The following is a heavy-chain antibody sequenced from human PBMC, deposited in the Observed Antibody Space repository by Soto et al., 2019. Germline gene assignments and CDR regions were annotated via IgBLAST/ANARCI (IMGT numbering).Heavy chain of an antibody. Sequence: GGSLRLSCAASGFAFSNYGMHWVRQAPGKGLEWVAVISDDGVSKYYADSVQGRFTISRDNSESAVFLQMNSLRPDDTALYFCARAYYFGSGTSYTLYYWGQGTQVTVSS. V-gene: IGHV3-30*03. CDR2: ISDDGVSK. J-gene: IGHJ4*02. D-gene: IGHD3-10*01. CDR1: GFAFSNYG. CDR3: ARAYYFGSGTSYTLYY.